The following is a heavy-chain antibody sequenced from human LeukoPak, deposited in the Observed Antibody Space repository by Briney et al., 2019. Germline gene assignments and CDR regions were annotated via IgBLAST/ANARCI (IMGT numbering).Heavy chain of an antibody. V-gene: IGHV4-59*08. CDR2: IYYSGST. Sequence: PSETLSLTCTVSGGSISSYYWSWIRQPPGKGLEWIGYIYYSGSTNYNPSLKSRVTIPVDTSKNQFSLKLSSVTAADTAVYYCARSAEIVVVVAASRKHYYYYYGMDVWGQGTTVTVSS. CDR1: GGSISSYY. CDR3: ARSAEIVVVVAASRKHYYYYYGMDV. D-gene: IGHD2-15*01. J-gene: IGHJ6*02.